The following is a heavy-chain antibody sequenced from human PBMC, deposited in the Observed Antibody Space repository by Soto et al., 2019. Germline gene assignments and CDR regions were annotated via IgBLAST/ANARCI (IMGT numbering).Heavy chain of an antibody. J-gene: IGHJ4*02. CDR3: ARDCGGDCSVFDY. CDR1: GGSISSYY. Sequence: QVQLQESGPGLVKPSETLSLTCTVSGGSISSYYWSWIRQPPGKGLEWIGYIYYSGSTNYNPSLKRRVTISVDTSKNQFSLKLSSVTAADTAVYYCARDCGGDCSVFDYWGKGTLVTVSS. CDR2: IYYSGST. V-gene: IGHV4-59*01. D-gene: IGHD2-21*02.